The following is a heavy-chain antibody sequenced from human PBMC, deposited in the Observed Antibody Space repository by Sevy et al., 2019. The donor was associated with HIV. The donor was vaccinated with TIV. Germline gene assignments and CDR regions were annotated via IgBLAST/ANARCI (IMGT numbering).Heavy chain of an antibody. CDR3: ERVVVVTSYLPYFDY. V-gene: IGHV4-39*01. CDR1: GGSISSSSYY. D-gene: IGHD2-21*02. CDR2: IYYSGST. J-gene: IGHJ4*02. Sequence: SETLSLTCTVSGGSISSSSYYWGWIRQPPGKGLEWIGIIYYSGSTYYNPSLKSRVTISVDTSKNQFSLKLSSVTAADAAVYYCERVVVVTSYLPYFDYWGQGTLVTVSS.